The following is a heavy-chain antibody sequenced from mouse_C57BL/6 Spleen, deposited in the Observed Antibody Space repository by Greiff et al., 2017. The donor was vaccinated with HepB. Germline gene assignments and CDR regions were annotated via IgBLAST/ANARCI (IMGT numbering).Heavy chain of an antibody. D-gene: IGHD2-4*01. CDR1: GYTFTDYN. Sequence: EVKLQQSGPELVKPGASVKMSCKASGYTFTDYNMHWVKQSHGKSLEWIGYINPNNGGTSYNQKFKGKATLTVNKSSSTAYMELRSLTSEDSAVYYCAIWDYDGPWFAYWGQGTLVTVSA. V-gene: IGHV1-22*01. J-gene: IGHJ3*01. CDR2: INPNNGGT. CDR3: AIWDYDGPWFAY.